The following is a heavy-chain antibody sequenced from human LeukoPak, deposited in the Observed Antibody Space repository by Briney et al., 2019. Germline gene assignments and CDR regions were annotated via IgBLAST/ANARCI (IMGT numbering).Heavy chain of an antibody. V-gene: IGHV4-34*01. CDR1: GGSISSFY. CDR3: ARGQRSGIVVVPAATYYFDY. CDR2: INHSGST. Sequence: PSETLSLTCTVSGGSISSFYWSWIRQPPGKGLEWIGEINHSGSTNYNPSLKSRVTISVDTSKNQFSLKLSSVTAADTAVYYCARGQRSGIVVVPAATYYFDYWGQGTLVTVSS. D-gene: IGHD2-2*01. J-gene: IGHJ4*02.